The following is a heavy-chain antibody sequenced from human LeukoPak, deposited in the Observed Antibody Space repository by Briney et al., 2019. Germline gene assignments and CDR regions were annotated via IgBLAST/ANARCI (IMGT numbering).Heavy chain of an antibody. Sequence: PSETLSLTCTVSGGCISSSGYYWGWVRQPAGKGLEWVGRIYTSGSTNYNPSLKSRVTLSVDTSKNHFSLKLSSVTAADTAVYYCARARVGATRNWFDPWGQGTLVTVSS. CDR3: ARARVGATRNWFDP. V-gene: IGHV4-61*02. CDR2: IYTSGST. CDR1: GGCISSSGYY. J-gene: IGHJ5*02. D-gene: IGHD1-26*01.